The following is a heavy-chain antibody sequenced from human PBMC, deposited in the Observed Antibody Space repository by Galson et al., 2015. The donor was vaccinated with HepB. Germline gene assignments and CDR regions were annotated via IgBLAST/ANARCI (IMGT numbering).Heavy chain of an antibody. Sequence: SVKVSCKASGYTFSSYGISWVRQARGQGLEWMGWISAKKGNTNSAQKFQGRVAMTTDTSTSTAYMELRSLTYDDPAVYYCAREGHFSCWSGYYEPTLYFDYWGQGTLVTVST. J-gene: IGHJ4*02. CDR2: ISAKKGNT. D-gene: IGHD3-3*01. V-gene: IGHV1-18*01. CDR3: AREGHFSCWSGYYEPTLYFDY. CDR1: GYTFSSYG.